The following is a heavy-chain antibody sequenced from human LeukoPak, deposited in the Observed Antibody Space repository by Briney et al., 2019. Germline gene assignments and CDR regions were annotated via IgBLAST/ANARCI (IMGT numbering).Heavy chain of an antibody. CDR2: ISSSSSYI. CDR1: EFTFSSYS. J-gene: IGHJ4*02. Sequence: GGSLRLSCADSEFTFSSYSMNWVRQAPGKGLEWVSSISSSSSYIYYADSVKGRFTISRDNAKNSLYLQMNSLRAEDTAVYYCARESARWVAARTFDYWGQGTLVTVSS. CDR3: ARESARWVAARTFDY. V-gene: IGHV3-21*01. D-gene: IGHD6-6*01.